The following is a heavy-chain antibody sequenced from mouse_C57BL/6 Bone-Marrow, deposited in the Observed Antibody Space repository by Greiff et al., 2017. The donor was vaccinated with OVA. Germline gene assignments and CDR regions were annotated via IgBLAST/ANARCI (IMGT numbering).Heavy chain of an antibody. CDR3: ARQRVYDGY. CDR1: GFTFSSYG. CDR2: ISSGGSYT. J-gene: IGHJ2*01. V-gene: IGHV5-6*01. D-gene: IGHD2-3*01. Sequence: EVKVVESGGDLVKPGGSLKLSCAASGFTFSSYGMSWVRQAPDKRLEWVATISSGGSYTYYPDSVKGRFTISRDNAKNTLYLQMSSLKSEDTAMYYCARQRVYDGYWGQGTTLTVSS.